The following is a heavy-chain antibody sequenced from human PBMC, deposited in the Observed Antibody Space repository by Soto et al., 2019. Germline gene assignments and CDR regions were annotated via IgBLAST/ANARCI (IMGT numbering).Heavy chain of an antibody. J-gene: IGHJ6*02. CDR2: IIAYNGNT. CDR3: AKGAVAGTESYKYGIDV. Sequence: QVLLVQSGAEVKKPGASVKVSCEASGYTFTSYGISWVRQAPGQGLEWMGWIIAYNGNTKYAQKIEGRVTMTTDTSTSTAYMELRSLTSDDTAVYYCAKGAVAGTESYKYGIDVWGQGTTVTVS. CDR1: GYTFTSYG. V-gene: IGHV1-18*04. D-gene: IGHD6-19*01.